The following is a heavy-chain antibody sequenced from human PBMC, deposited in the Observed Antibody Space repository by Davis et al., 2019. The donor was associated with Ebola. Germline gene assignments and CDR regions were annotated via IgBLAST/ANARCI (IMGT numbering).Heavy chain of an antibody. CDR2: IRSDGNFK. CDR3: AKDKYTTLAKGYLDL. Sequence: GESLKISCVASGFTFSSFDMHWVRQAPGKGLEWLTSIRSDGNFKYHAKSVKGRFTISRDNSKNTLYLQMNSLTTEDTAVYFCAKDKYTTLAKGYLDLWGRGTLVSVSS. CDR1: GFTFSSFD. D-gene: IGHD1-1*01. J-gene: IGHJ4*02. V-gene: IGHV3-30*02.